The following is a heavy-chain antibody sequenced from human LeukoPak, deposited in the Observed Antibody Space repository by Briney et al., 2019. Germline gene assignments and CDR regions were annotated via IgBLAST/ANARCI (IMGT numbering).Heavy chain of an antibody. Sequence: ASVKVSCKASGYTFTSYYIHWVRQAPGQGLEWMGIINPTGGSTVYSQKFQGRVTMTRDTSTSTVYMDLSSLRSEDTAVYFCARDLGTTGVTWGYYFEYWGQGTLVTVSS. CDR2: INPTGGST. J-gene: IGHJ4*02. D-gene: IGHD1-1*01. CDR3: ARDLGTTGVTWGYYFEY. V-gene: IGHV1-46*01. CDR1: GYTFTSYY.